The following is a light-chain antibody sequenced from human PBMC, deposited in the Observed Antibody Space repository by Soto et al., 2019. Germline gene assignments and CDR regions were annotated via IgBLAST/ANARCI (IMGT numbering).Light chain of an antibody. Sequence: EILMTQSPATLSVSPGERAILSCRASQNIGTNLVWYQQKPGQAPRLLIYDASNRATGIPARFSGSGSGTDFTLTISSLEPEDFAVYYCQQRSNWPPLTFGGGTKVDI. CDR2: DAS. CDR1: QNIGTN. CDR3: QQRSNWPPLT. V-gene: IGKV3-11*01. J-gene: IGKJ4*01.